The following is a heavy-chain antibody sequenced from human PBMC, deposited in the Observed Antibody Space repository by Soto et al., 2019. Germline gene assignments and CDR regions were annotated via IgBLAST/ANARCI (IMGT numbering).Heavy chain of an antibody. CDR2: INPKSGVT. V-gene: IGHV1-2*02. D-gene: IGHD2-15*01. J-gene: IGHJ6*02. CDR3: SKGLWTVGQCSGGTCYDGMDV. CDR1: GYSFTGFG. Sequence: ASGKGSQRGSGYSFTGFGVHWVRQAPGKGLEWMGWINPKSGVTNYAQKFQGRVTMTRDTSINTVYMELSSLQPDDTAVYYCSKGLWTVGQCSGGTCYDGMDVWGQ.